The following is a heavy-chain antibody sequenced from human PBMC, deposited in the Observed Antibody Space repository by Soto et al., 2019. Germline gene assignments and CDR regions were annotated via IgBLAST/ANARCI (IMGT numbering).Heavy chain of an antibody. D-gene: IGHD3-10*01. CDR3: ARDQMVRGVIINNWFDP. CDR2: INPNSGGT. CDR1: GYTFTGYY. V-gene: IGHV1-2*04. J-gene: IGHJ5*02. Sequence: ASVKVSCKASGYTFTGYYMHWVRQAPGQGLEWMGWINPNSGGTNYAQKFQGWVTMTRDTSISTAYMELSRLRSDDTAVYYCARDQMVRGVIINNWFDPWGQGTLVTVSS.